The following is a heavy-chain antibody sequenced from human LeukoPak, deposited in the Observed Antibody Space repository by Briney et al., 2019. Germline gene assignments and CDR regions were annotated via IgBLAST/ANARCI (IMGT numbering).Heavy chain of an antibody. CDR3: ARDYDSSGYYGN. CDR1: GGSITSYY. CDR2: IYHSGST. J-gene: IGHJ4*02. V-gene: IGHV4-59*01. D-gene: IGHD3-22*01. Sequence: PSETLSLMCTVSGGSITSYYWSWIRQPPGKGLEWIGYIYHSGSTNYNPSLKSRVTISVDTSKNQFSLKLSSVTAADTAVYYCARDYDSSGYYGNWGQGTLVTVSS.